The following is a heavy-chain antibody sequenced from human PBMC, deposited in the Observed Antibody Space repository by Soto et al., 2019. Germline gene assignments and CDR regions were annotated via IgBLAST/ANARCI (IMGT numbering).Heavy chain of an antibody. J-gene: IGHJ3*02. CDR2: IYPGDYET. CDR3: ARNHRTDPGPFDI. Sequence: PGESLKISCKGSGYTFTSHWIGWVRQMPGKGLEWMGIIYPGDYETRYSPSFEGQIFVSVDKSITTAYLQWSSLKASDTAMYFWARNHRTDPGPFDIWGQCTMVTVSS. V-gene: IGHV5-51*01. CDR1: GYTFTSHW.